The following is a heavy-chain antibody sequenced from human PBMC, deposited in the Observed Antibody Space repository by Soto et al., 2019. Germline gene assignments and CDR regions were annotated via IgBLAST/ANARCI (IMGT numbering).Heavy chain of an antibody. J-gene: IGHJ6*02. Sequence: QITLKESGPTLVKPTQTLTLTCTFSGFSLSTSGVGVGWIRQPPGKALEWLALIYWDDDKRYSPSLKSRLTITKDTSKNQVVLTMTNMDPVETATYYCCYGSGSYSDYYYYGMDVWGQGTTVTVSS. D-gene: IGHD3-10*01. V-gene: IGHV2-5*02. CDR1: GFSLSTSGVG. CDR3: CYGSGSYSDYYYYGMDV. CDR2: IYWDDDK.